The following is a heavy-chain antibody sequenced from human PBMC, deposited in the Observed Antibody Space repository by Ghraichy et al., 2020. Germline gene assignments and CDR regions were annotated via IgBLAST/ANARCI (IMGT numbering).Heavy chain of an antibody. V-gene: IGHV4-4*02. CDR1: GGSISSSNW. J-gene: IGHJ4*02. Sequence: SETLSLTCAVSGGSISSSNWWSWVRQPPGKGLEWIGEIYHSGSTNYNPSLKSRVTISVDKSKNQFSLKLSSVTAADTAVYYCASTDRRITTIFGVVNTPAVYWGQGTLVTVSS. D-gene: IGHD3-3*01. CDR2: IYHSGST. CDR3: ASTDRRITTIFGVVNTPAVY.